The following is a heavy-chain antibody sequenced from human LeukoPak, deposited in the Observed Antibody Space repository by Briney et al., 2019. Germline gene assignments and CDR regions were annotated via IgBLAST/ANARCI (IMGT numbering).Heavy chain of an antibody. V-gene: IGHV3-74*01. CDR2: IKSDGIDT. J-gene: IGHJ4*02. CDR1: GFTFSNSW. D-gene: IGHD1-26*01. Sequence: PGGSLRLSCAVPGFTFSNSWMHWVRQTPGKGLVWVSRIKSDGIDTLYADFVKGRFTISRDNAKNTLYLQMNSLRAEDTAVYYCVRDGSYKFDYWGQGTLVTVSS. CDR3: VRDGSYKFDY.